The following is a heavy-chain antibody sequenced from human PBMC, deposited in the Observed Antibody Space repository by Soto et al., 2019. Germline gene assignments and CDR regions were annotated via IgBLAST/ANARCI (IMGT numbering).Heavy chain of an antibody. V-gene: IGHV1-69*13. CDR2: IIPIIGTP. J-gene: IGHJ4*02. D-gene: IGHD3-10*01. CDR3: ARELEFRDGNISHLDY. CDR1: GGTFRNHV. Sequence: SVKVSCKASGGTFRNHVFNWVRQAPGQGPEWMGGIIPIIGTPNYAQKFQGRVTITADASTNTVYLEVSRLRSQDTAVYYCARELEFRDGNISHLDYWGQGTMVTVYS.